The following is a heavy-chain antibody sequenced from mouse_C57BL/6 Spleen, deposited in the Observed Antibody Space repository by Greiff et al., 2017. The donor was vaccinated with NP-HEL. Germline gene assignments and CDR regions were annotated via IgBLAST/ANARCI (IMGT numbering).Heavy chain of an antibody. CDR3: AREPNYAMYY. J-gene: IGHJ4*01. CDR1: GYAFSSSW. Sequence: VQLQQSGPELVKPGASVKISCKASGYAFSSSWMNWVKQRPGKVLEWIGRIYPGDGDTNYNGKFKGKGTLTADKASSTAYMQLSSLTSEDAAVYVCAREPNYAMYYWGQGTSVTVSS. V-gene: IGHV1-82*01. CDR2: IYPGDGDT.